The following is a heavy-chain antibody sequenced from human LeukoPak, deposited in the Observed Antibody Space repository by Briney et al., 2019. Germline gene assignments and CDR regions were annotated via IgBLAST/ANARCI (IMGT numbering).Heavy chain of an antibody. J-gene: IGHJ4*02. CDR3: ARRPSGSYFGY. Sequence: SETLSLTCTVSGYSISSGYYWGWIRQPPGKGLEWIGSIYHSGSTYYNPSLKSRVTISVDTSKNQFSLKLRSVTAADTAVYYCARRPSGSYFGYWGQGTLVTVSS. D-gene: IGHD3-10*01. CDR2: IYHSGST. V-gene: IGHV4-38-2*02. CDR1: GYSISSGYY.